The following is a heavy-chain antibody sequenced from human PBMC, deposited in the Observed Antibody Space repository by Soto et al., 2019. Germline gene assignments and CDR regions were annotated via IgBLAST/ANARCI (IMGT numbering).Heavy chain of an antibody. CDR2: INPNSGGT. Sequence: VASVKVSCKASGYTFTGYYMHWVRQAPGQGLEWMGWINPNSGGTNYAQKFQGRVTMTRDTSISTAYMELSRLRSDDTAVYYCARSQSDIVVVVAATFDPWGQGTLVT. CDR1: GYTFTGYY. V-gene: IGHV1-2*02. CDR3: ARSQSDIVVVVAATFDP. J-gene: IGHJ5*02. D-gene: IGHD2-15*01.